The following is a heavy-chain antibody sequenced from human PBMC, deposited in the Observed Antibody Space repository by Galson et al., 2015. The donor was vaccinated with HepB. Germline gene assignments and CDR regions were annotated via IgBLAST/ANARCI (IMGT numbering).Heavy chain of an antibody. V-gene: IGHV1-2*02. D-gene: IGHD1-26*01. CDR2: TNPNSGGT. CDR3: ARGTKKSTGSYYPPHY. Sequence: SVKVSCKASGYTFIDYYIHWVRQAPGQGLEWMGWTNPNSGGTNYAQNFQGRVTMTRDTSISTAYMELTWLRSDDTAVYYCARGTKKSTGSYYPPHYWGQGTLVTVSS. J-gene: IGHJ4*02. CDR1: GYTFIDYY.